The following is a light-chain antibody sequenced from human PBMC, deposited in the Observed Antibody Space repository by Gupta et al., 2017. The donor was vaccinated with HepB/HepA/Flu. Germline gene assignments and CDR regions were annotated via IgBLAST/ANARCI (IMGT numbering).Light chain of an antibody. CDR3: CSHAGSSTYV. V-gene: IGLV2-23*02. CDR2: EVT. J-gene: IGLJ1*01. CDR1: SDDIGYYHL. Sequence: QSALTQTGSVSGSPGQSITVSCTGTSDDIGYYHLVSWYQQHPGKAPKLRIYEVTKRPSGVSNRFSGSKSGNTASLTVSGLQAEDEAHYYCCSHAGSSTYVFGPGTKVTVL.